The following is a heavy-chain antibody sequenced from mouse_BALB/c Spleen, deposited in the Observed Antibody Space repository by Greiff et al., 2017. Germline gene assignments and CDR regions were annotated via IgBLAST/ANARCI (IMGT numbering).Heavy chain of an antibody. CDR1: GYSITSDYA. V-gene: IGHV3-2*02. D-gene: IGHD1-3*01. Sequence: VQLKQSGPGLVKPSQSLSLTCTVTGYSITSDYAWNWIRQFPGNKLEWMGYISYSGSTSYNPSLKSRISITRDTSKNQFFLQLNSVTTEDTATYYCARESGYFDVWGAGTTVTVSS. CDR2: ISYSGST. CDR3: ARESGYFDV. J-gene: IGHJ1*01.